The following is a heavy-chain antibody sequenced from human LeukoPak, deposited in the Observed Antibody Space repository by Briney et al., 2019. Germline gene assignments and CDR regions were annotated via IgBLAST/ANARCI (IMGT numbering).Heavy chain of an antibody. D-gene: IGHD3-16*01. J-gene: IGHJ4*02. CDR2: VYYSGST. V-gene: IGHV4-39*01. CDR3: ARQGGRNDY. Sequence: PSETLSLTCTVSGGSISINNYYWGWIRQPPGKGLEWIGSVYYSGSTYYNPSLKSRVTISVDTSKNQFSLKLSSVTAADTAVYYCARQGGRNDYWGQGTLVTVSS. CDR1: GGSISINNYY.